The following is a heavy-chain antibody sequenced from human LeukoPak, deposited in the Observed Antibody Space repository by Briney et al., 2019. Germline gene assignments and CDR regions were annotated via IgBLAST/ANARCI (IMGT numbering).Heavy chain of an antibody. CDR3: ARPYYYDSRIDP. CDR1: GVSISSGDYY. V-gene: IGHV4-30-4*01. CDR2: MYYSGST. J-gene: IGHJ5*02. D-gene: IGHD3-22*01. Sequence: PSQTLSLTCTVSGVSISSGDYYWSWLRQPPGKGLEWIAYMYYSGSTYYYPSLKSRVTMSADTSKNQLSLKLSSVTAADTAVYYCARPYYYDSRIDPWGQGILVTVSS.